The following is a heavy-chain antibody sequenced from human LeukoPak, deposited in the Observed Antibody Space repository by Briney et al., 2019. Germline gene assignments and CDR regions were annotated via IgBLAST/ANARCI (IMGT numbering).Heavy chain of an antibody. Sequence: ASVKVSCKASGYTFTVYYMHWVRQAPGQGLEWMGWINPNSGGTNYAQKFQGRVTMTRDTSISTAYMELSRLRSDDTAVYYCVLWFGEGSVAFDIWGQGTMVTVSS. D-gene: IGHD3-10*01. J-gene: IGHJ3*02. CDR1: GYTFTVYY. CDR2: INPNSGGT. V-gene: IGHV1-2*02. CDR3: VLWFGEGSVAFDI.